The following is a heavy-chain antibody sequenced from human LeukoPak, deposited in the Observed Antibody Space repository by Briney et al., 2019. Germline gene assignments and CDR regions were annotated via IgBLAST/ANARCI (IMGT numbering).Heavy chain of an antibody. Sequence: SETLSLTCTVSGGSITSYYWSWIRQPAGKGLDWIGRVHTSGSTNYNPFLKSRVTMSVDTAKNQFSLKLSSVTAADTAVYYCARDLLHSSSSDGQGYWGQGTLVTVSS. J-gene: IGHJ4*02. CDR2: VHTSGST. V-gene: IGHV4-4*07. CDR1: GGSITSYY. CDR3: ARDLLHSSSSDGQGY. D-gene: IGHD6-6*01.